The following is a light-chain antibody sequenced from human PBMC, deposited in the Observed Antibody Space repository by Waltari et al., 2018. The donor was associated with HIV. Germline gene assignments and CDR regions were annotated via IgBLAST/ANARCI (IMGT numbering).Light chain of an antibody. CDR2: WAS. Sequence: DVVMTQSPDSLAVSLGERATITCTSGHSVFYTTSQKNFLAWYQQKPGQSPKLLISWASTRESGIPDRFSGSGSETDFTLTISSLQAEDVAVYYCQQYYKWPLTFGQGTRLEIK. V-gene: IGKV4-1*01. J-gene: IGKJ5*01. CDR1: HSVFYTTSQKNF. CDR3: QQYYKWPLT.